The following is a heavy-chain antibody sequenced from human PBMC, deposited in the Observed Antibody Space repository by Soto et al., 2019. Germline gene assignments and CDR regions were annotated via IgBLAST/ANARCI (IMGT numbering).Heavy chain of an antibody. J-gene: IGHJ4*02. CDR1: GGSINSSGYY. CDR2: TYHSGST. Sequence: SETLSLTCTVSGGSINSSGYYWAWIRQPPGKGLEWIGSTYHSGSTYYNPSLKSRVTISKDTDKNQFSLRLNSVTAADTSVFYCASHRHQRHFDYWGQGILVTVSS. D-gene: IGHD1-1*01. CDR3: ASHRHQRHFDY. V-gene: IGHV4-39*01.